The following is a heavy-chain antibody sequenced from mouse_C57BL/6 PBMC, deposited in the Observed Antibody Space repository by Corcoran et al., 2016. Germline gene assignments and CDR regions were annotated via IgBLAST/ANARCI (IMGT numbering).Heavy chain of an antibody. Sequence: DVQLQESGPGLVKPSQSLSLTCSVTGYSITSGYCWNWIRQFPGNKLEWMGYISYDGSNNYNPSLKNRISITRDTSKNQFFLKLNSVTTEDTATYYCARAITTVAFDVWGTGTTVTVSS. CDR3: ARAITTVAFDV. J-gene: IGHJ1*03. D-gene: IGHD1-1*01. V-gene: IGHV3-6*01. CDR1: GYSITSGYC. CDR2: ISYDGSN.